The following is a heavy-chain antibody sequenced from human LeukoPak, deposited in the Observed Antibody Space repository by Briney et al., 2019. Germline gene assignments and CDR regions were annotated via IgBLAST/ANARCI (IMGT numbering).Heavy chain of an antibody. CDR1: GFAFGSYA. V-gene: IGHV3-23*01. Sequence: PGGSLRLSCTASGFAFGSYAMYWVRQAPGKGLEWVSGISGSGGSAHYADSVKGRFTISRDNSKNTVYLEMNSLGVEDTAVYYCAKTTVGYSSGRFPGWPADYWGQGTQVTVSS. D-gene: IGHD2-15*01. J-gene: IGHJ4*02. CDR2: ISGSGGSA. CDR3: AKTTVGYSSGRFPGWPADY.